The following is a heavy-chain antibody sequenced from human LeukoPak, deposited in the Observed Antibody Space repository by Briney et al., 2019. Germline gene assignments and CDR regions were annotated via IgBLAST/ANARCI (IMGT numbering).Heavy chain of an antibody. CDR2: IYPGDSDT. CDR1: GYSFTSYW. J-gene: IGHJ5*02. CDR3: ARHRGTVTTSPSHSGWFDP. V-gene: IGHV5-51*01. D-gene: IGHD4-17*01. Sequence: GESLKISCKGSGYSFTSYWIGWVRPMPGEGLEWMGVIYPGDSDTRYSPSFQGQVTISADKYISTAYLQWSSLKASDTAMYYCARHRGTVTTSPSHSGWFDPWGQGTLVTVSS.